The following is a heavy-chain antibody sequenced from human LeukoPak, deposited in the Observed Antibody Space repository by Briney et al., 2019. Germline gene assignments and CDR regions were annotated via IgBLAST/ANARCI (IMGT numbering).Heavy chain of an antibody. J-gene: IGHJ4*02. V-gene: IGHV3-53*01. CDR1: GFTVSNNY. D-gene: IGHD2-15*01. Sequence: PGGSLRLSCAASGFTVSNNYMNWVRQAPGKGLEWVSPIYSRGGTSYADAVKGRFISSRNNFKNSVYLQLNSLRVEDTAVYYCARSFRGWSSLFDFWGQGTRVTVSS. CDR3: ARSFRGWSSLFDF. CDR2: IYSRGGT.